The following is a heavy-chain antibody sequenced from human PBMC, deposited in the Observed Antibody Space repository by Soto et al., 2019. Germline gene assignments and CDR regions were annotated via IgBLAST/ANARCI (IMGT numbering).Heavy chain of an antibody. Sequence: PGGSLRLSCAASGFTFSSYSMNWVRQAPGKGLEWVSSISSSSSYIYYADSVKGRFTISRDNAKNSLYLQMNSLRAEDTAVYYCARVASYSSSPFDYWGQGTLVTAPQ. CDR3: ARVASYSSSPFDY. CDR1: GFTFSSYS. CDR2: ISSSSSYI. D-gene: IGHD6-6*01. J-gene: IGHJ4*02. V-gene: IGHV3-21*01.